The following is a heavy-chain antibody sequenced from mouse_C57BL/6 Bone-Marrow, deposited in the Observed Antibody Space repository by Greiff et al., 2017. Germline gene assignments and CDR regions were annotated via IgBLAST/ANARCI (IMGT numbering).Heavy chain of an antibody. Sequence: QVQLQQSGAELVRPGASVTLSCKASGYTFTDYEMHWVKQTPVNGLEWIGAIDPETGGTTYNQKFKGKAILTADKSSSTAYMELRSLTSEDAAVYYCTRQRRLQGFAYWGQGTLVTVSA. V-gene: IGHV1-15*01. CDR2: IDPETGGT. D-gene: IGHD3-2*02. CDR3: TRQRRLQGFAY. CDR1: GYTFTDYE. J-gene: IGHJ3*01.